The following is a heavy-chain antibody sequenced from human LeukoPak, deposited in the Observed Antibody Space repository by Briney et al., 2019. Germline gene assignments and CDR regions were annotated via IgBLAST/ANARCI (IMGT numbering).Heavy chain of an antibody. CDR2: ISGSGGST. V-gene: IGHV3-23*01. D-gene: IGHD1-26*01. Sequence: GGSLRLSCAASGFTFSSYAMSWVRQAPGKGLEWVSAISGSGGSTYYADSVKGRFTISRDNSKNTLYLQMNSLRAEDTAVYYCARERGRGGYVWYFDLWGRGTLVTVSS. CDR3: ARERGRGGYVWYFDL. J-gene: IGHJ2*01. CDR1: GFTFSSYA.